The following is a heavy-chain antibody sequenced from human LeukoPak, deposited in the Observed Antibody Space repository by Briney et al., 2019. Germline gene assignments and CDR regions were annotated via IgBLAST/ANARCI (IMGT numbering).Heavy chain of an antibody. CDR1: GFTFSDYT. Sequence: GGSLRLSCAASGFTFSDYTMQWVRQAPGKGLEWVALLPPDGSYQYYADSLKGRFTVSRDNFKNALYLQMNSLRLEDTAVYYCARGLHDRSWYGAHWGQGTLLSVSS. CDR3: ARGLHDRSWYGAH. D-gene: IGHD6-13*01. J-gene: IGHJ4*02. CDR2: LPPDGSYQ. V-gene: IGHV3-30*04.